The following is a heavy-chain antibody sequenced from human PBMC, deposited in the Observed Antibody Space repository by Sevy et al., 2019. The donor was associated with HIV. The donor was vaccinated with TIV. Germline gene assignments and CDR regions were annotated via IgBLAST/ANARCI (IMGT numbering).Heavy chain of an antibody. CDR2: IWFDGSNE. Sequence: GGSLRLSCAASGFSFSSYGMHWVRQAPGKGLEWLAVIWFDGSNEYYADSVKCRFTITRDIAKDTLYLRMNSLRAEATAVYYCARDLEFYGDSRDGHSFNPDYWGQGTLVTVSS. D-gene: IGHD1-1*01. V-gene: IGHV3-33*01. CDR1: GFSFSSYG. CDR3: ARDLEFYGDSRDGHSFNPDY. J-gene: IGHJ4*02.